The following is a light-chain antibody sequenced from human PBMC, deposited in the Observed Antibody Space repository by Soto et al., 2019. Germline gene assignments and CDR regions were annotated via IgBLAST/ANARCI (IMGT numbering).Light chain of an antibody. J-gene: IGKJ1*01. CDR1: QSINSD. Sequence: EILMTQSPATLSGSPGETTGLSCSASQSINSDVAWYQQKAGQAPRLLIYGASTRATGIPARFSGSGSGTESTLTISSLQSEDFAVYYCQQYDNWPTFGQGTKVDI. V-gene: IGKV3-15*01. CDR2: GAS. CDR3: QQYDNWPT.